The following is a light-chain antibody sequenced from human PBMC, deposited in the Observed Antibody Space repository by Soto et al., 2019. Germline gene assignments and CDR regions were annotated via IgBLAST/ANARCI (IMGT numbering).Light chain of an antibody. V-gene: IGKV3-20*01. J-gene: IGKJ1*01. CDR2: GAS. Sequence: EIVLTQSPGTLSLSPGERATLSCRASQSVSSSYLAWYQQKPGQAPRLLIYGASSRATGIPDRFSGSGSGTDFTLTISRLEPEDFALYYCQQYGSSPAPFGQGTKVDIK. CDR3: QQYGSSPAP. CDR1: QSVSSSY.